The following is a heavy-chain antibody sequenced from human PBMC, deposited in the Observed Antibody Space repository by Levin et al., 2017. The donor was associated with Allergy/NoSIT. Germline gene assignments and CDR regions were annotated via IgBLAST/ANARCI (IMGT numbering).Heavy chain of an antibody. CDR3: ARAKAASAFDI. CDR1: GFTFSSYW. J-gene: IGHJ3*02. V-gene: IGHV3-74*01. D-gene: IGHD6-13*01. CDR2: INSDGSST. Sequence: GGSLRLSCAASGFTFSSYWMHWVRQAPGKGLVWVSRINSDGSSTSYADSVKGRFTISRDNAKNTLYLQMNSLRAEDTAVYYCARAKAASAFDIWGQGTMVTVSS.